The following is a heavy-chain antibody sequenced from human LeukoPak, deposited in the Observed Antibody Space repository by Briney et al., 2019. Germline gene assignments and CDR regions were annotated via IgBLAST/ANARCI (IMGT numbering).Heavy chain of an antibody. CDR2: ISGSGGST. CDR1: GFTFSSYA. D-gene: IGHD2-15*01. J-gene: IGHJ4*02. V-gene: IGHV3-23*01. CDR3: AKDPRYCSGGSCSELYYLDY. Sequence: GGSLRLSCAASGFTFSSYAMSWVRKAPGKGLEWVSAISGSGGSTYYADSVKGRFTISRDNSKNTLYLRMNSLRAEDTAVYYCAKDPRYCSGGSCSELYYLDYWGQGTLVTVSS.